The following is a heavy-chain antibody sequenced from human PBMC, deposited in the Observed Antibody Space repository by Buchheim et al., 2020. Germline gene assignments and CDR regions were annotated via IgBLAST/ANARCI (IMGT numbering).Heavy chain of an antibody. CDR2: IWYDGSNK. V-gene: IGHV3-33*01. D-gene: IGHD5-12*01. Sequence: QVQLVESGGGVVQPGRSLRLSCAASGFTFSSYGMHWVRQAPGKGLEWVAVIWYDGSNKYYADSVKGRFTISRDNAKNTLYLQMNSLRAEDTAVYYCARGRGGYSGYDVGVPVYYWGQGTL. J-gene: IGHJ4*02. CDR1: GFTFSSYG. CDR3: ARGRGGYSGYDVGVPVYY.